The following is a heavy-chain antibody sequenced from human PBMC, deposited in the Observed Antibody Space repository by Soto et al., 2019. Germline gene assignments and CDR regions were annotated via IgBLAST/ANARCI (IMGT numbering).Heavy chain of an antibody. J-gene: IGHJ4*02. Sequence: GGSLRLSCVASGFNFSSYAMSWVRPAPGKGLEWVAVIWYDGSNKYYADSVKGRFTISRDNSKNTLYLQMNSLRAEDTAVYYCARDLGAAAGHTALFGYWGQGTLVTVSS. V-gene: IGHV3-33*08. CDR1: GFNFSSYA. D-gene: IGHD6-13*01. CDR2: IWYDGSNK. CDR3: ARDLGAAAGHTALFGY.